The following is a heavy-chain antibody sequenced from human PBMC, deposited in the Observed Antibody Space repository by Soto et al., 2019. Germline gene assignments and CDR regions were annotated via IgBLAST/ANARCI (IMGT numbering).Heavy chain of an antibody. V-gene: IGHV1-18*01. D-gene: IGHD2-2*02. J-gene: IGHJ4*02. CDR3: ARLGIVVVPAAIPNLDY. Sequence: ASVKVSCKASGYAFTSYGISWVRQAPGQGLEWMGWISAYNGNTNYAQKLQGRVTMTTDTSTSTAYMELRSLRSDDTAVYYCARLGIVVVPAAIPNLDYWGQGTLVTVSS. CDR1: GYAFTSYG. CDR2: ISAYNGNT.